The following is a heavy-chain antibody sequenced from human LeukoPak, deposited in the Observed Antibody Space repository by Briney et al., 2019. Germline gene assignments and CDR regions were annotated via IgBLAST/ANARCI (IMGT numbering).Heavy chain of an antibody. V-gene: IGHV4-59*01. CDR1: GGSISSYY. J-gene: IGHJ5*02. D-gene: IGHD3-10*01. Sequence: SETLSLTCTVSGGSISSYYWSWIRQPPGKGLEWIGYIYYSGSTNYNPSLKSRVTISVDTSKNQFSLKLSSVTAADTAVYYCARAPLWFGIPFDPWGQGTLVTVSS. CDR2: IYYSGST. CDR3: ARAPLWFGIPFDP.